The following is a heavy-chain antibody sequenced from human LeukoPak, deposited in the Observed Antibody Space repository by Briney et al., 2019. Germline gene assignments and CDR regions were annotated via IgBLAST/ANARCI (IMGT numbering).Heavy chain of an antibody. CDR2: IRYDGSNR. CDR1: GFTFSTYG. Sequence: GGSLGLSCAASGFTFSTYGMHWVRQAPGKGLEWVAFIRYDGSNRYYADSVKGRSTISGDNSKNTVYLQMNSLRAEDTAVYYCAKSTVTASYYYHYYYMDVWGKGTTVTVSS. CDR3: AKSTVTASYYYHYYYMDV. V-gene: IGHV3-30*02. D-gene: IGHD4-17*01. J-gene: IGHJ6*03.